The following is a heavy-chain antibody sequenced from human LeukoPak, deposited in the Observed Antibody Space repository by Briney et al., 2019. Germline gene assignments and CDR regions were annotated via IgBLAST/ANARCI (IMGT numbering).Heavy chain of an antibody. CDR3: ARVHYYDSSGYRVGAFDI. J-gene: IGHJ3*02. CDR2: IDPNRGGT. D-gene: IGHD3-22*01. CDR1: GYPFTSYY. Sequence: ASVKVSCKASGYPFTSYYLHWIRQAPGQGLEWMGWIDPNRGGTIYAQKFQGRITMTRDTSTSTAYMELRRLTSDDTAVYYCARVHYYDSSGYRVGAFDIWGQGTMVTVSS. V-gene: IGHV1-2*02.